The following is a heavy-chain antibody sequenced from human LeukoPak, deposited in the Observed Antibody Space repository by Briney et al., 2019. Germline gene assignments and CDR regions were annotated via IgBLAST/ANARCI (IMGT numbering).Heavy chain of an antibody. D-gene: IGHD3-22*01. Sequence: ASVKVSCKASGYTFTGYYMHWVRQAPGQGLEWMGWINPNSGGTNYAQKFQGRVTMTRDTSISTAYMELSRLRSDDTAVYYCARPTNYYDSSGYIGYWGQGTLVTVSS. CDR1: GYTFTGYY. CDR2: INPNSGGT. CDR3: ARPTNYYDSSGYIGY. V-gene: IGHV1-2*02. J-gene: IGHJ4*02.